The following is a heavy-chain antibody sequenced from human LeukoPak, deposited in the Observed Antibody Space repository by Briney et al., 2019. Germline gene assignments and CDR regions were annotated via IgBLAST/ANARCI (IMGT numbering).Heavy chain of an antibody. CDR2: ISYDTNGK. CDR3: AKDSREDFYALRRNYNYYYHGMDV. D-gene: IGHD2/OR15-2a*01. V-gene: IGHV3-30*18. J-gene: IGHJ6*02. Sequence: GGSLRLSCAASGFTFSTFGMHWVRQTPGKGLEWVAAISYDTNGKHYSDSVRGRFTISRDNSKNTLYLHMNSLRPEDTAVYYCAKDSREDFYALRRNYNYYYHGMDVWGQGTTVIVSS. CDR1: GFTFSTFG.